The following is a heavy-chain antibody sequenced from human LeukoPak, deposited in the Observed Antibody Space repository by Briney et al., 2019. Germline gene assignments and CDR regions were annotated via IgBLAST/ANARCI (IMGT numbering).Heavy chain of an antibody. V-gene: IGHV1-69*13. Sequence: SVKVSCKASGGTFSSYAISWVRQAPGQGLEWMGGIIPIFGTANYAQKFQGRVTITADESTSTAYMELSSLRSEDTAVYYCARVTEGGYGSGSPDYYYYMDVWGKGTTVTVFS. CDR2: IIPIFGTA. D-gene: IGHD3-10*01. CDR1: GGTFSSYA. CDR3: ARVTEGGYGSGSPDYYYYMDV. J-gene: IGHJ6*03.